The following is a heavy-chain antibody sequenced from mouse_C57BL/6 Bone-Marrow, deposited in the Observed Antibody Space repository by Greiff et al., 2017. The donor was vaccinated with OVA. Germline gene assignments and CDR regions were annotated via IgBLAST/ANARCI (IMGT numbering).Heavy chain of an antibody. CDR1: GFTFSSYA. CDR2: ISSGGDYI. CDR3: TTTVVASYYFDY. V-gene: IGHV5-9-1*02. J-gene: IGHJ2*01. D-gene: IGHD1-1*01. Sequence: VQLKESGEGLVKPGGSLKLSCAASGFTFSSYAMSWVRQTPEKRLEWVAYISSGGDYIYYADTVKGRFTISRDNARNTLYLQMSSLKSEDTAMYYCTTTVVASYYFDYWGQGTTLTVSS.